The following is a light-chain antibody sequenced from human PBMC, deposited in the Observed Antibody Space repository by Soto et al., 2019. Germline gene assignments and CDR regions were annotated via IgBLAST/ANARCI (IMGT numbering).Light chain of an antibody. CDR1: SSDVGSYNY. Sequence: QSVLTQPASVSGSPGQSITISCTGTSSDVGSYNYVSWYQQLPGKAPKLIIYDVNNRPSGVSNRFSASKSANAAPLAISGLQAEDEADYYCTSYTSSNSLYVFGTGTKVTVL. CDR2: DVN. CDR3: TSYTSSNSLYV. V-gene: IGLV2-14*03. J-gene: IGLJ1*01.